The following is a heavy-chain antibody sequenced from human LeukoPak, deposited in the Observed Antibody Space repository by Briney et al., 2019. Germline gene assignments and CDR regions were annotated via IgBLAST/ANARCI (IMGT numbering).Heavy chain of an antibody. CDR3: AKDGINYYDISGYDI. J-gene: IGHJ4*02. CDR1: GGFISSYY. CDR2: IYYSGST. V-gene: IGHV4-59*01. D-gene: IGHD3-22*01. Sequence: SETLSLTCTVSGGFISSYYWSWIRQPPGKGLEWIGYIYYSGSTNYNPSLKSRVTISVDTSKNQFSLKLSSVTAADTAVYYCAKDGINYYDISGYDIWGQGTLVTVSS.